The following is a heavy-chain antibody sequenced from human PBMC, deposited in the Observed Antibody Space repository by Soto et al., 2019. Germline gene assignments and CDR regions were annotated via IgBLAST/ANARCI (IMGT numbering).Heavy chain of an antibody. CDR1: GGTFSSYA. D-gene: IGHD3-9*01. Sequence: GASVKVSCKASGGTFSSYAISWVRQPPGQGLEWMGGIIPIFGTANYAQKFQGRVTITADESTSTAYMELSSLRSEDTAVYYCAQRSTDYDILTGYYGVWGQGTTVTVSS. CDR3: AQRSTDYDILTGYYGV. J-gene: IGHJ6*02. V-gene: IGHV1-69*13. CDR2: IIPIFGTA.